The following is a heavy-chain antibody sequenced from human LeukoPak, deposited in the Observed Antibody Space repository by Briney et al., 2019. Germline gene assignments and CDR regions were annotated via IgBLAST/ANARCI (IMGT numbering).Heavy chain of an antibody. V-gene: IGHV3-7*01. CDR2: INQDGSEK. D-gene: IGHD1-14*01. J-gene: IGHJ4*02. Sequence: GGSLRLSCAASGFTFSSYWMSWVRQAPGKGLEWVANINQDGSEKHYVDSVKGRFTISRDNAEKSLYLQMNSLRAEDTAVYYCARVRGSGLNLDYWGQGTLVTVSS. CDR3: ARVRGSGLNLDY. CDR1: GFTFSSYW.